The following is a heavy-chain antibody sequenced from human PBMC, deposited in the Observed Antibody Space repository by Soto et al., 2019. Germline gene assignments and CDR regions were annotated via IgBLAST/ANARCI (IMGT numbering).Heavy chain of an antibody. CDR1: GGTFSSYT. V-gene: IGHV1-69*08. CDR3: ARDLGARHSDY. D-gene: IGHD6-6*01. Sequence: QVQLVQSGAEVKKPGSSVKVSCKASGGTFSSYTISWVRQSPGQGLEWMGRIIPILGIANYAQKFQGRVTITADKSTSTAYMELSSLRSEDTAVYYCARDLGARHSDYWGQGTLVTVSS. CDR2: IIPILGIA. J-gene: IGHJ4*02.